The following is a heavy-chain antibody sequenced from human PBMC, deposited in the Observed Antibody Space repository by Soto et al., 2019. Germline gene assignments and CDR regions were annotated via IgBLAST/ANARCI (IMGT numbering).Heavy chain of an antibody. Sequence: QLQLQESGSGLVKPSQTLSLTCAVSGGSISSGGYSWSWIRQPPGKGLEWIGYIYHSGSTYYNPSLLRRVIISVDRSKNQCSLKLSSVTDADPAVYYCDGGRTFWSGYYTGQYFDYWGQGTLVTVSS. CDR3: DGGRTFWSGYYTGQYFDY. D-gene: IGHD3-3*01. CDR2: IYHSGST. V-gene: IGHV4-30-2*01. J-gene: IGHJ4*02. CDR1: GGSISSGGYS.